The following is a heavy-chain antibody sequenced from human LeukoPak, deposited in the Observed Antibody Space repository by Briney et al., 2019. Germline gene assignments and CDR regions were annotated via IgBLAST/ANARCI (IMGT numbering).Heavy chain of an antibody. CDR2: ISYDGSNK. J-gene: IGHJ4*02. D-gene: IGHD4-17*01. CDR1: GFTFSSYG. Sequence: GGSLRLSCAASGFTFSSYGMHWVRQAPGKGLEWVAVISYDGSNKYYADSVKGRFTISRDNSKNTLYLQMNSLRAEDTAVYYCANPGSDYEGDYWGQGTLVTVSS. CDR3: ANPGSDYEGDY. V-gene: IGHV3-30*18.